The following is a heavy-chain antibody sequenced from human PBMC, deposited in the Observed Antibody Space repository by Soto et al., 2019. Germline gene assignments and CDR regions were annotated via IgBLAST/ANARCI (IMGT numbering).Heavy chain of an antibody. CDR2: ISYSGST. Sequence: PSETLSLTCTVSGGSISSSSYYWGWIRQPPGKGLQWIGYISYSGSTFYNPSLKTRLTMSVDTSKKQFSVRLRSVTAADTAVYYCARDPDHFYESSGRLDLWGQGMLVTVSS. V-gene: IGHV4-30-4*08. D-gene: IGHD3-22*01. CDR1: GGSISSSSYY. CDR3: ARDPDHFYESSGRLDL. J-gene: IGHJ4*02.